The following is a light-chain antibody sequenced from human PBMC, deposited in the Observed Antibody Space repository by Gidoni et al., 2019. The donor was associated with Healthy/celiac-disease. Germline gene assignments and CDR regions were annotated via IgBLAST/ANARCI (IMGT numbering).Light chain of an antibody. CDR3: QQDNNWPPWT. Sequence: ATLSCSASQSVGRNLAWYQQKPGQAPRLLIYGASTRATGIPARFSGSGSGTEFTLTISSLQSEDFAVYYCQQDNNWPPWTFGQGTKVEIK. CDR2: GAS. CDR1: QSVGRN. V-gene: IGKV3-15*01. J-gene: IGKJ1*01.